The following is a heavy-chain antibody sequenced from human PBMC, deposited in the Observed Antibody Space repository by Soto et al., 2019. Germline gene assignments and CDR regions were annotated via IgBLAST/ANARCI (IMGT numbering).Heavy chain of an antibody. CDR1: GFTFSSYA. CDR2: ISYDGSNK. V-gene: IGHV3-30-3*01. CDR3: ARGTAPDY. J-gene: IGHJ4*02. Sequence: QVQLVESGGGVVQPGRSLRLSCAASGFTFSSYAMHWVRQAPGKGLEWVAVISYDGSNKYYADSVKGRFTISRDNSKNTLYLQMNSLRAEDTAVYYCARGTAPDYWCQGTLVTVSS.